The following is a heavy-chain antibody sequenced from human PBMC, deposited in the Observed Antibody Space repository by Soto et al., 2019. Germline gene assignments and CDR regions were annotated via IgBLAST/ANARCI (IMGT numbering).Heavy chain of an antibody. Sequence: GESLKISCKASGYIFIDYWIGWVRQMPGKGLEWMGIVYPRDSDTRYSPSFQGQVTISADRSTCTAFLQWRSLKASDTALYYCARPPLPGYSIHFNSWGQGTLGTVSS. CDR3: ARPPLPGYSIHFNS. CDR1: GYIFIDYW. J-gene: IGHJ4*02. V-gene: IGHV5-51*01. CDR2: VYPRDSDT. D-gene: IGHD2-15*01.